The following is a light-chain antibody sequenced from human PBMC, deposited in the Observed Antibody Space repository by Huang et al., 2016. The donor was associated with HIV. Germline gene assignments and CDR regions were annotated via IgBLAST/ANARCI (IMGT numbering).Light chain of an antibody. CDR1: QRVGSD. V-gene: IGKV3-15*01. CDR3: QQYKNWPPIT. CDR2: GAS. Sequence: EVVMTQSPATLSVSPGERATLSCRASQRVGSDLAWYQQQPGQAPRLVISGASTRATGIPARFSGSGSGTEFTLSISSLQSEDIAVYYCQQYKNWPPITFGQGTRLEIK. J-gene: IGKJ5*01.